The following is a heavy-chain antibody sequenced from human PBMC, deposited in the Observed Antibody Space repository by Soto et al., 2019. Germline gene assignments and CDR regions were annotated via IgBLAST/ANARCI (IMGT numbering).Heavy chain of an antibody. V-gene: IGHV3-33*01. CDR3: ARDYGGYYFDY. CDR2: IWYDGSNK. CDR1: GFTFSSYG. D-gene: IGHD4-17*01. Sequence: LRLSCAASGFTFSSYGMHWVRQAPGKGLEWVAVIWYDGSNKYYADSVKGRFTISRDNSKNTLYLQMNSLRAEDTAVYYCARDYGGYYFDYWGQGTLVTVSS. J-gene: IGHJ4*02.